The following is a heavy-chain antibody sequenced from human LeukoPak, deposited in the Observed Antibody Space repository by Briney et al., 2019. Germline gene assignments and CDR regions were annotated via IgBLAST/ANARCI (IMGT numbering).Heavy chain of an antibody. CDR1: GFTFSSYG. CDR2: IWYDGSKT. Sequence: PGGSLRLSCAASGFTFSSYGMHWVRQAPGKGLEWVAVIWYDGSKTYYADSVKGRFTISRDNSKNTLYLQMSSLRADDTAVYYCARYYTGRSDYWGQGTLVTVSS. CDR3: ARYYTGRSDY. J-gene: IGHJ4*01. V-gene: IGHV3-33*01. D-gene: IGHD1-26*01.